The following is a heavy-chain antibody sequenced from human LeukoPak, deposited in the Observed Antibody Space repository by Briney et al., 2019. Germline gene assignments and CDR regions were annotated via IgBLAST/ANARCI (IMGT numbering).Heavy chain of an antibody. Sequence: GGSLRLSCAASGFTFTSYWMSWVRQAPGKGLEWVANIKQDGSEKFYVDSVKGRFTISRDNAKNSLHLQMNSLRAEDTAVYYCASDYFWSGFGAFDIWGQGTMVTVSS. CDR1: GFTFTSYW. D-gene: IGHD3-3*01. J-gene: IGHJ3*02. CDR2: IKQDGSEK. V-gene: IGHV3-7*01. CDR3: ASDYFWSGFGAFDI.